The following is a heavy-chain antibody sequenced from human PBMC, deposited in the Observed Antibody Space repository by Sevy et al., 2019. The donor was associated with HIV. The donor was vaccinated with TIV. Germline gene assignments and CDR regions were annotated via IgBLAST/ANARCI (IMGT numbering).Heavy chain of an antibody. CDR1: GFTFSSYA. J-gene: IGHJ4*02. V-gene: IGHV3-21*01. Sequence: GVSLRLSCAASGFTFSSYAMNWVRQAPGKGLEWVSSINAISSNIYYADSVKGRFTISRDNAENSLYLQMNSVRAEDTAVYYCARDLFSGGNAVYGYWGQGTLVTV. D-gene: IGHD2-15*01. CDR2: INAISSNI. CDR3: ARDLFSGGNAVYGY.